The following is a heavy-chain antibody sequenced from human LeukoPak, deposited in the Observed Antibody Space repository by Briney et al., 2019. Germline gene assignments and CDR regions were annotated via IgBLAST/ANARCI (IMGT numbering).Heavy chain of an antibody. CDR2: ISSNGGST. D-gene: IGHD3-3*01. CDR3: VKGSAVPDAYYYYGMDV. CDR1: GFTFSSSA. Sequence: GGSLRLSCSASGFTFSSSAMHWVRQAPGKGLEYVSAISSNGGSTYYADSVKGRFTISRDNSKNTLYLQMSSLRAEDTAVYYCVKGSAVPDAYYYYGMDVWGKGTTVTVSS. J-gene: IGHJ6*04. V-gene: IGHV3-64D*06.